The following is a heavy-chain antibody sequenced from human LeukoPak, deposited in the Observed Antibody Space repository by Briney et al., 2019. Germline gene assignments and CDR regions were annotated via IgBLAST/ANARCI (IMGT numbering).Heavy chain of an antibody. CDR2: IKSKTDGGTT. V-gene: IGHV3-15*01. Sequence: GSLRVSCAASGFTFSTYSMNWVRQAPGLGLEWVGRIKSKTDGGTTDYAAPVQGRFTISRDDSKNTLYLQMNSLKTEDTAVYYCTFRIVGATTIDYWGQGTLVTVSS. CDR3: TFRIVGATTIDY. J-gene: IGHJ4*02. D-gene: IGHD1-26*01. CDR1: GFTFSTYS.